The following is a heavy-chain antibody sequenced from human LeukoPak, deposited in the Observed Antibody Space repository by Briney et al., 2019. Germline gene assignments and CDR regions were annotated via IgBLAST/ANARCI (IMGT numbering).Heavy chain of an antibody. CDR2: ISSNGGST. D-gene: IGHD6-13*01. CDR3: VKIGSSWYLDY. CDR1: GCTFSSYV. J-gene: IGHJ4*02. Sequence: GGSPRLICSASGCTFSSYVMQWGRQAPGKGLEYVSAISSNGGSTYYVDSVKGRFTISRDNSKNTLYLQMSSLRAEDTAVYYCVKIGSSWYLDYWGQGTLGTVSS. V-gene: IGHV3-64D*06.